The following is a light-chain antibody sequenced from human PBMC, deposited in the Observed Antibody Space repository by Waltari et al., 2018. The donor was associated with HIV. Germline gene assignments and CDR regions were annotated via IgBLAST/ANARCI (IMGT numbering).Light chain of an antibody. CDR1: SSDIGYFDY. CDR3: CSYAGAYTYV. J-gene: IGLJ1*01. CDR2: EVN. Sequence: QSALTQPRSVAGSPGQSVTISCTGTSSDIGYFDYVSWYQQFPGTAPKVIIYEVNHRPAGVPDRFTGSKAGITASLTISGLQGEDEADYYCCSYAGAYTYVFGTGTKVTVL. V-gene: IGLV2-11*01.